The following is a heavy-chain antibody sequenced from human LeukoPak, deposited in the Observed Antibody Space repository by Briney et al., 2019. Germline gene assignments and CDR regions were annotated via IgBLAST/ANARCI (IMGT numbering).Heavy chain of an antibody. J-gene: IGHJ4*02. CDR1: GVSVGSAGYY. V-gene: IGHV4-61*08. D-gene: IGHD1-26*01. CDR3: ARTQSQSGSYRYYFGY. Sequence: SETLSLTCSVSGVSVGSAGYYWSWIRQPPGGGLNGLGYTYYISNTNYNPSLKSRVTMSLNPSGNQFSLKLNSVTAADTAMYYCARTQSQSGSYRYYFGYWGQGTLVTVSS. CDR2: TYYISNT.